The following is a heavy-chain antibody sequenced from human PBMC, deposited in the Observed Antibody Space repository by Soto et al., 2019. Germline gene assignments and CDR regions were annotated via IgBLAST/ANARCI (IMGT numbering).Heavy chain of an antibody. J-gene: IGHJ4*02. D-gene: IGHD5-18*01. Sequence: QVQLVESGGAVVQPGRSLRLSCAASGFTFSTYTMHWVRQAPGKGLEWVALIVYDGGKIHYADSVKGRFTISRDKSKNTLSLQMNSLTAEDTGIYYCASRSVPGYSYGEGVDYWGQGTLVTVSS. CDR3: ASRSVPGYSYGEGVDY. CDR1: GFTFSTYT. V-gene: IGHV3-30-3*01. CDR2: IVYDGGKI.